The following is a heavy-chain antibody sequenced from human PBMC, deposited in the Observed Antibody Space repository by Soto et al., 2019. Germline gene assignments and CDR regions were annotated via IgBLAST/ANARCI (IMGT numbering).Heavy chain of an antibody. V-gene: IGHV4-59*08. Sequence: SETLSLTCTVSGGSSSNYYWSWIRQPPGKGLEWIGYIYYSGSTNYNPSLKSQVTISADTSISTAYLEWSSLKASDTAIYYCARHVYYDVLKKNYWGQGTLVTVSS. CDR3: ARHVYYDVLKKNY. CDR2: IYYSGST. CDR1: GGSSSNYY. D-gene: IGHD3-9*01. J-gene: IGHJ4*02.